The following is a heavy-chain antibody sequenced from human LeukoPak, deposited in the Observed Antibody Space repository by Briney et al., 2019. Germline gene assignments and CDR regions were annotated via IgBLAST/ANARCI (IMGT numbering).Heavy chain of an antibody. CDR2: ISGSGGST. J-gene: IGHJ6*02. CDR1: GFTFSSYA. Sequence: PGGSLRLSCAASGFTFSSYAMSWVRQAPGKGLEWVSAISGSGGSTYYADSVKGRFTISRSNSKNTLYLQMDSLRAEDTAVYYCANGYSSGWYVDYGMDVWGQGTTVTVSS. CDR3: ANGYSSGWYVDYGMDV. V-gene: IGHV3-23*01. D-gene: IGHD6-19*01.